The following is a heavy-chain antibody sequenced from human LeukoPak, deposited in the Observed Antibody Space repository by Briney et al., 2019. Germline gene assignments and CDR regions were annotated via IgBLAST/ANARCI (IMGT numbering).Heavy chain of an antibody. D-gene: IGHD3-10*01. V-gene: IGHV4-31*03. CDR3: ARESPLVRGVLDY. Sequence: KPSQTLSLTCTVSGVFISSGAFYWNWIRQHPGKGLGWIGYIYYGGSTYYNPSLKSRLTISVDTSKNQLSLKLSSVTAADTAVYYCARESPLVRGVLDYWGQGTLVTVSS. CDR2: IYYGGST. CDR1: GVFISSGAFY. J-gene: IGHJ4*02.